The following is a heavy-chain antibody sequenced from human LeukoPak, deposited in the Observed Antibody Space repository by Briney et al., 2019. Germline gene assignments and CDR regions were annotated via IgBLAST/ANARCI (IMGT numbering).Heavy chain of an antibody. CDR3: AKGADPITMVRGVIRH. Sequence: GGSLRLSCAASGFTFSSYAMSWVRQAPGKGLEWVSAISGSGGSTYYADSVKGRFTISRDNSKNTLYLQMNSLRAEGTAVYYCAKGADPITMVRGVIRHWGQGTLVTVSS. J-gene: IGHJ4*02. CDR2: ISGSGGST. CDR1: GFTFSSYA. V-gene: IGHV3-23*01. D-gene: IGHD3-10*01.